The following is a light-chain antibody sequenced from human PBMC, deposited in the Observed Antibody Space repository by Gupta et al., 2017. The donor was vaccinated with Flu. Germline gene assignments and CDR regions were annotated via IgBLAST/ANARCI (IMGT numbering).Light chain of an antibody. CDR2: EAS. CDR1: QDISNF. V-gene: IGKV1-33*01. CDR3: QQYDSLPFT. Sequence: SSLSASIGDRVTITCQASQDISNFLNWYQQKPGKAPKLLIYEASNLETGVPSRCSGSGSGTDFTFTISSLQPEDIATYYCQQYDSLPFTFGPGTKVDIK. J-gene: IGKJ3*01.